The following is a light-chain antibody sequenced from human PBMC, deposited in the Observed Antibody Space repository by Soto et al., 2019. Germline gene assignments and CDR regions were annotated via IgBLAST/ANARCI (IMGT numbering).Light chain of an antibody. CDR2: KVS. J-gene: IGKJ5*01. V-gene: IGKV2-30*01. Sequence: DVVLTQSPLSLPVTLGQPASISCRSSLSLVYSDGSTYLNWFHQRPGQSPRRLIYKVSNRDSGVHDRLSGSGSGTDFIMEISRVGDEDVGVYYCMQGTHWPPITVGQGTRLEIK. CDR1: LSLVYSDGSTY. CDR3: MQGTHWPPIT.